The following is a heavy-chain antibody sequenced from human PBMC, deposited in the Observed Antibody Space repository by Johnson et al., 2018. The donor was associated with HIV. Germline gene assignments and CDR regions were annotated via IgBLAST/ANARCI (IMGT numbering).Heavy chain of an antibody. D-gene: IGHD3-16*01. V-gene: IGHV3-53*01. CDR2: IYSGGST. CDR3: ASVYRVMFGGFSNHVFDI. CDR1: RFSVSSNY. Sequence: VQLVESGGGVVQPGRSLRLSCAASRFSVSSNYMTWVRQAPGKGLEWVSVIYSGGSTYYADSVRGRFTISRDNSKNTMFLQMNSLRAEDTALYYCASVYRVMFGGFSNHVFDIWG. J-gene: IGHJ3*02.